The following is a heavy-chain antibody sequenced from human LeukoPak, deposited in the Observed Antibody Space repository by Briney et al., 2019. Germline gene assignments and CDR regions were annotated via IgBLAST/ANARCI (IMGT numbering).Heavy chain of an antibody. CDR1: GGSISSYY. J-gene: IGHJ4*02. V-gene: IGHV4-30-4*01. CDR2: IYYSGST. CDR3: ARVSGYDTGNYFDY. D-gene: IGHD5-12*01. Sequence: SETLSLTCTVSGGSISSYYWSWIRQPPGKGLEWIGYIYYSGSTYYNPSLKSRVTISVDTSKNQFSLKLSSVTAADTAVYYCARVSGYDTGNYFDYWGQGTLVTVSS.